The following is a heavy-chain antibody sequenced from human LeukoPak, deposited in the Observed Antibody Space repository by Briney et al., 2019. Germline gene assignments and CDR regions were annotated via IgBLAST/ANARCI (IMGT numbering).Heavy chain of an antibody. D-gene: IGHD3-3*01. CDR3: ARGFWSGPYYYYGMDV. CDR2: IIPILGIA. V-gene: IGHV1-69*04. CDR1: GGTFSSYA. J-gene: IGHJ6*02. Sequence: SVTVSCKASGGTFSSYAISWVRQAPGQGLEWMGRIIPILGIANYAQKFQGRVTITADKSTSTAYMELSSLRSEDTAVYYCARGFWSGPYYYYGMDVWGQGTTVTVSS.